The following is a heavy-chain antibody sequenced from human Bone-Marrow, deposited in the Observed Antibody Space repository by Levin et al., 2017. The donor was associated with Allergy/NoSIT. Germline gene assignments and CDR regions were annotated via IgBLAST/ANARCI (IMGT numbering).Heavy chain of an antibody. Sequence: SCAASGFNFTNAWMSWVRQAPGKGPEWVGRIKSRNDGGTTDYAAPVKGRFIISKDVSKNTLYLQMNSLKTQDTAVYYCSTEGGHCSGGSCYLLPFYYGMDVWGQGTTVTVSS. V-gene: IGHV3-15*01. D-gene: IGHD2-15*01. CDR1: GFNFTNAW. J-gene: IGHJ6*02. CDR2: IKSRNDGGTT. CDR3: STEGGHCSGGSCYLLPFYYGMDV.